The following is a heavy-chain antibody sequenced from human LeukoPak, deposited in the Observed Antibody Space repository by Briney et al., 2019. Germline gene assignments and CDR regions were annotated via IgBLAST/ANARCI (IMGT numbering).Heavy chain of an antibody. D-gene: IGHD3-3*01. V-gene: IGHV3-7*01. CDR1: GFTFRDAW. J-gene: IGHJ6*03. CDR2: IREDGSEK. CDR3: ARLNYDFWSGVWEGYYMDV. Sequence: GGSLRLSCAASGFTFRDAWMTWVRQAPGKGLEWVANIREDGSEKYYVDSVKGRFTISRDNAKNSLYLQVNSLRAEDTAVYYCARLNYDFWSGVWEGYYMDVWGKGTTVTVSS.